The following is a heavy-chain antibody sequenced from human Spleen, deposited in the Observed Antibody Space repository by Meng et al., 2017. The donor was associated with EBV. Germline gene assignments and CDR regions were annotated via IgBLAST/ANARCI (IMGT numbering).Heavy chain of an antibody. CDR2: ISADNRHT. Sequence: VHLVQSGPEVKKPGASVKVSCKASGYTFTNYGFSWVRQAPGQGLEWMGWISADNRHTNYAQNLQGRVTMTTDTSTSTAYMEMRSLRSDDTAMYYCARDSDVLRYFVPFDYWGQGTLVTVSS. CDR3: ARDSDVLRYFVPFDY. CDR1: GYTFTNYG. J-gene: IGHJ4*02. D-gene: IGHD3-9*01. V-gene: IGHV1-18*01.